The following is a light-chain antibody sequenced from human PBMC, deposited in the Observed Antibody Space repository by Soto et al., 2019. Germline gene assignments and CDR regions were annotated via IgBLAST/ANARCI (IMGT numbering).Light chain of an antibody. J-gene: IGKJ2*01. CDR2: AAS. CDR3: QQAYSFPHT. CDR1: QGFSSW. V-gene: IGKV1-12*01. Sequence: DIQMTQSPSSVSASVGDTVTITCRASQGFSSWLAWYQQKPGKAPKLLIYAASTLKSGVPSRFSGSGSGTDFTLTISSLQPEDFATYYCQQAYSFPHTFGQGTKLEIK.